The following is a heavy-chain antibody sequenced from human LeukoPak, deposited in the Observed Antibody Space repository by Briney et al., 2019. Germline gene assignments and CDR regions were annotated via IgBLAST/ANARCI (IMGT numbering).Heavy chain of an antibody. CDR3: ARDQSGYSYGPIDY. D-gene: IGHD5-18*01. V-gene: IGHV1-18*01. Sequence: ASVKVSCKASGYTFTSYGISWVRQAPGQGLEWMGWISAYNGNTNYAQKLQGRVTMTTDASTSTAYMELRSLRSDDTAVYYCARDQSGYSYGPIDYWGQGTLVTVSP. CDR1: GYTFTSYG. CDR2: ISAYNGNT. J-gene: IGHJ4*02.